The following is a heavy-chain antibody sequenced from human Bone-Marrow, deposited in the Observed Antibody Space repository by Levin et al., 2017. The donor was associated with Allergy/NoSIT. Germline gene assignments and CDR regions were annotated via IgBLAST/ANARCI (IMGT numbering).Heavy chain of an antibody. J-gene: IGHJ6*02. CDR3: AKDQGTSGYHTVHYYYNGMDV. D-gene: IGHD3-22*01. CDR2: ISGGAGSA. Sequence: SCAASGFTFSSFAMTWVRQTPGKGLEWVSAISGGAGSAYYADSVKGRFTISRDNSKNTPYLQMDSLTAEDTAVYYCAKDQGTSGYHTVHYYYNGMDVWGQGTTVTVSS. CDR1: GFTFSSFA. V-gene: IGHV3-23*01.